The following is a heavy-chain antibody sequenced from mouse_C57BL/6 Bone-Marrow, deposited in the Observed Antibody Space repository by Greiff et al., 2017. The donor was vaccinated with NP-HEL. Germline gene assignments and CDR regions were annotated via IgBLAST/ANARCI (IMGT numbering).Heavy chain of an antibody. D-gene: IGHD2-4*01. Sequence: QVQLQQPGAELVKPGASVKMSCKASGYTFTSYWITWVKQRPGQGLEWIGDIYPGSGSTNYNEKFKSKATLTVDTSSITAYMQLSGLTAEDSAVYYCARVEGGDYDFYWGQGTTLTVSS. CDR1: GYTFTSYW. CDR2: IYPGSGST. CDR3: ARVEGGDYDFY. V-gene: IGHV1-55*01. J-gene: IGHJ2*01.